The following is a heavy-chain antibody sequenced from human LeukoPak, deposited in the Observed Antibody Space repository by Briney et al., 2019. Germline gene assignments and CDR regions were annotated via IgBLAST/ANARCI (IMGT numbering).Heavy chain of an antibody. D-gene: IGHD3-22*01. CDR1: GFTFTTSA. CDR2: IVVGSGNT. V-gene: IGHV1-58*01. CDR3: AASPDYYDSSGYSYYFDY. Sequence: SVKVSCKASGFTFTTSAVQWVRQARGQRLEWIGWIVVGSGNTNYAQKFQERVTITRDMSTSTAYMELSSLRSEDTAVYYCAASPDYYDSSGYSYYFDYWGQGTLVTVSS. J-gene: IGHJ4*02.